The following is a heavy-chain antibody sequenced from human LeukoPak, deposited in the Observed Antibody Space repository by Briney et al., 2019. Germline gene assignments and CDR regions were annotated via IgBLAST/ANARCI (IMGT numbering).Heavy chain of an antibody. V-gene: IGHV3-30*02. J-gene: IGHJ4*02. D-gene: IGHD6-19*01. CDR3: AKDMGYNTGWTRFDY. Sequence: GGSLRLSCAASGFTFSSYGMHWVRQAPGKGLEWVAFIRYDGSNQYYADSVKGRFTSSRDSSKNTLYLQLNSLRGDDTAVYYCAKDMGYNTGWTRFDYWGQGTLVTVSP. CDR1: GFTFSSYG. CDR2: IRYDGSNQ.